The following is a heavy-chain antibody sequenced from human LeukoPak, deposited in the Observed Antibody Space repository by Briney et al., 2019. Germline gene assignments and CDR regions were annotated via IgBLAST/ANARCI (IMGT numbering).Heavy chain of an antibody. J-gene: IGHJ4*02. CDR3: AKDFVHFDSRGYYFDY. V-gene: IGHV3-23*01. Sequence: GGSLRLSCAASGFSFSNAWMSWVRQAPGKGLEWLSGISGRGGITYYADSVKGRFTISRDDSKDTLYLQMNSLRPEDTAKYFCAKDFVHFDSRGYYFDYWGRGTVVTVSS. CDR2: ISGRGGIT. D-gene: IGHD3-9*01. CDR1: GFSFSNAW.